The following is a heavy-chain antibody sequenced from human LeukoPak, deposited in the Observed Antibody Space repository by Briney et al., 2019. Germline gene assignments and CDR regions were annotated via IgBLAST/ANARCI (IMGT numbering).Heavy chain of an antibody. D-gene: IGHD1-26*01. CDR2: IYYSGST. J-gene: IGHJ4*02. Sequence: SETLSLTCTVSGGSISSSSYYWGWIRQPPGKGLEWIGSIYYSGSTYYNPSLKSRVTISVDTSKNQFSLKLSSVTAADTAVYYCARDPIGAEWELPINFVYWGQGTLVTVSS. V-gene: IGHV4-39*07. CDR1: GGSISSSSYY. CDR3: ARDPIGAEWELPINFVY.